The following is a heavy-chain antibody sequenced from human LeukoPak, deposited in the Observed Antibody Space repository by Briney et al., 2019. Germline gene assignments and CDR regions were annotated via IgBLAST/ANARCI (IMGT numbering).Heavy chain of an antibody. V-gene: IGHV4-59*12. CDR1: GGSISSYY. CDR3: ARDPYTQRGLPKAGTLAPAY. J-gene: IGHJ4*02. D-gene: IGHD6-13*01. Sequence: PSETLSLTCTVSGGSISSYYWSWIRQPPGKGLEWIGYIYYSGSTNYNPSLKSRVTISVDTSKNQFSLKLSSVTAADTAVYYCARDPYTQRGLPKAGTLAPAYWGQGTLVTVSS. CDR2: IYYSGST.